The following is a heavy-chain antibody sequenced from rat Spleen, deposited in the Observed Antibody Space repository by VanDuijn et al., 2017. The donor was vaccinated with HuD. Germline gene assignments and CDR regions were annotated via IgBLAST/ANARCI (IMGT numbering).Heavy chain of an antibody. J-gene: IGHJ2*01. CDR2: ISSGGNT. CDR3: ARLTIGS. V-gene: IGHV2S12*01. CDR1: GFSLTDYS. D-gene: IGHD1-3*01. Sequence: QVQLKESGPGLVQPSQTLSLTCTVSGFSLTDYSVHWVRQPPGKGLEWIAAISSGGNTYYNSALKSRLSISRDTSKSQVFLKMNSLQTEDTAMYFCARLTIGSWGQGVMVTVSS.